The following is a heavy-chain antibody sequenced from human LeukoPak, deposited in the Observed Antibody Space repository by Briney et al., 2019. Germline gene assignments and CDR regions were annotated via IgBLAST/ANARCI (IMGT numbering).Heavy chain of an antibody. CDR3: VRDNPRCCGVIPANIDDY. CDR1: GFTFSRDS. Sequence: GGSLRLSCAASGFTFSRDSMNWVRQAPGKGLEWVSYTNGGGSPIFYADSVRGRFTISRDNAKNSLHLQMNSLRAEDTAVYYCVRDNPRCCGVIPANIDDYWGQGTLVTVSS. J-gene: IGHJ4*02. CDR2: TNGGGSPI. V-gene: IGHV3-48*01. D-gene: IGHD2-21*01.